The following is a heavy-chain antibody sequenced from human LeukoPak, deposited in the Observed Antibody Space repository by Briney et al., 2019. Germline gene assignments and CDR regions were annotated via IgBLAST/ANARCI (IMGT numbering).Heavy chain of an antibody. J-gene: IGHJ4*02. CDR2: ISGSGGST. V-gene: IGHV3-23*01. Sequence: PGGSLRLSCAASGFTFSSYAMSWVRQAPGKGLEWVSAISGSGGSTYYADSVKGRFTISRDNSKNTLYLQMNSLRAEDTAVYYCATWGFGELITPTMFDYWGQGTLVTVSS. CDR1: GFTFSSYA. D-gene: IGHD3-10*01. CDR3: ATWGFGELITPTMFDY.